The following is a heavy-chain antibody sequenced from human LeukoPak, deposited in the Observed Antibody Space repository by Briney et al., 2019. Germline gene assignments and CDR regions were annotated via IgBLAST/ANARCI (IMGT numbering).Heavy chain of an antibody. D-gene: IGHD4-17*01. CDR1: GFTFTTYS. J-gene: IGHJ4*02. V-gene: IGHV3-64*01. CDR2: ISNNGGTT. CDR3: AREGAVNDYGEYRPFDY. Sequence: QPGGSLRLSCAASGFTFTTYSMVWGRQAPGKGLEYVSVISNNGGTTYYATSVKGRFTISRNNSKTTQYLQIGSLRAEDMAVYYCAREGAVNDYGEYRPFDYWGQGTLVTVSS.